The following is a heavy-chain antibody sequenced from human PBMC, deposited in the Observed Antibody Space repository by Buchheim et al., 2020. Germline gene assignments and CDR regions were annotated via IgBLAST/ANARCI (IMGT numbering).Heavy chain of an antibody. CDR1: GFTFNNYA. J-gene: IGHJ4*02. Sequence: EVQLLESGGGLVQPGGSLRLSCAASGFTFNNYAMSWVRQPPGKGLEWVSDLSNSGGTTYYADSVKGRFTVSRDNSKSTLYLQMDNLRAEDTAVYFCAKDLHSYSEAYYLDSWGQGTL. CDR3: AKDLHSYSEAYYLDS. V-gene: IGHV3-23*01. D-gene: IGHD2-21*01. CDR2: LSNSGGTT.